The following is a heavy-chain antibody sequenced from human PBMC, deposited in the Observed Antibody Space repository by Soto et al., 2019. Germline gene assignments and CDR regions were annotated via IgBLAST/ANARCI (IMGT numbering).Heavy chain of an antibody. J-gene: IGHJ3*02. V-gene: IGHV1-69*13. D-gene: IGHD5-18*01. CDR3: ARRHVSNTAMVRSLEDAFDI. Sequence: SVKVSCKASGYTFTSYGISWVRQAPGQGLEWMGGIIPIFGTANYAQKFQGRVTITADESTSTAYMELSSLRSEDTAVYYCARRHVSNTAMVRSLEDAFDIWGQGTMVTVSS. CDR2: IIPIFGTA. CDR1: GYTFTSYG.